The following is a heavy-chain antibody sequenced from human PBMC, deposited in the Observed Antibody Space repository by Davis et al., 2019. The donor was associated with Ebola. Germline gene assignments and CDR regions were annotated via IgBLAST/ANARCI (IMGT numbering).Heavy chain of an antibody. CDR1: GDSVSSSSAA. D-gene: IGHD1-20*01. J-gene: IGHJ5*02. V-gene: IGHV6-1*01. CDR2: TYYNSKWYN. CDR3: ARYTWNDRRFDP. Sequence: PSETLSLTCAISGDSVSSSSAAWNWIRQSPSRGLEWLGRTYYNSKWYNDYAASVKSRIIINPDTSKNQFSLQLNSVTPEDTAVYYCARYTWNDRRFDPWGQGTLVTVSS.